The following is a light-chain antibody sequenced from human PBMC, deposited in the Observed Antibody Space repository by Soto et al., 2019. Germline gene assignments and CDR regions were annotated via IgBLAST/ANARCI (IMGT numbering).Light chain of an antibody. Sequence: EIVLTQSPATLSLSPGERATLSCRASQSVTSYLAWYQQKPGQAPRLLIYDASNRATGIPARFSGSGSGADFTLTISSLEPEDFAVYYCQQRSTWPITCGQGTRLEIK. CDR2: DAS. CDR3: QQRSTWPIT. V-gene: IGKV3-11*01. CDR1: QSVTSY. J-gene: IGKJ5*01.